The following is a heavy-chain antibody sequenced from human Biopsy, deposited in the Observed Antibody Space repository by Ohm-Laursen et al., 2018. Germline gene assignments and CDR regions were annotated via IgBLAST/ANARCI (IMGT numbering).Heavy chain of an antibody. V-gene: IGHV4-59*04. CDR2: IFYRGST. Sequence: PGTLSLTCTVSGGSFTGHYWTWIRQPPGKGLEWIGSIFYRGSTHYKPSLKSRVNISVDTSKNQFSLKLNSVTAADTAVYYCARDYDTSGYYYVSWGQGTLVTVSS. CDR3: ARDYDTSGYYYVS. D-gene: IGHD3-22*01. J-gene: IGHJ5*02. CDR1: GGSFTGHY.